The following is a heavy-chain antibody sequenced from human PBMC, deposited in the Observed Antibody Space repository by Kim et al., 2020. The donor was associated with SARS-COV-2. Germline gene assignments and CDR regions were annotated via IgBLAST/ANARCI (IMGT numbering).Heavy chain of an antibody. CDR1: GYTFTSYG. CDR3: AKSIMITFGGVSPYFDY. CDR2: ISAYNGNT. Sequence: ASVKVSCKASGYTFTSYGISWVRQAPGQGLEWMGWISAYNGNTNYAQKLQGRVTMTTDTSTSTAYMELRSLRSDDTAVYYCAKSIMITFGGVSPYFDYWGQGTLVTVSS. V-gene: IGHV1-18*01. D-gene: IGHD3-16*01. J-gene: IGHJ4*02.